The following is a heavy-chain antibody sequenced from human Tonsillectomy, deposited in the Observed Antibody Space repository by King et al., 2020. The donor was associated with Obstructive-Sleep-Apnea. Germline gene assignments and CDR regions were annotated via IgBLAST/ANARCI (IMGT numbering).Heavy chain of an antibody. Sequence: QLVQSGAEVKKPGSSVKVSCKASGGTFSSYAISWVRQAPGQGLEWMGGIIPIFGTANYAQKFQGRVTITADESTSTAYMELSSLRSEETAVYYCARADTHYDFWSGSTLYYYYYGMDVWGQGTTVTVSS. V-gene: IGHV1-69*01. CDR3: ARADTHYDFWSGSTLYYYYYGMDV. D-gene: IGHD3-3*01. J-gene: IGHJ6*02. CDR1: GGTFSSYA. CDR2: IIPIFGTA.